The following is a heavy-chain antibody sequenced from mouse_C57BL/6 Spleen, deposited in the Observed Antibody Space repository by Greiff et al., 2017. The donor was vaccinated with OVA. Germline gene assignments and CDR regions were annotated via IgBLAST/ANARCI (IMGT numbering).Heavy chain of an antibody. J-gene: IGHJ2*01. V-gene: IGHV1-53*01. D-gene: IGHD2-4*01. CDR3: ARSIYYDSYYFDY. CDR1: GYTFTSYW. CDR2: INPSNGGT. Sequence: VQLQQSGTELVKPGASVKLSCKASGYTFTSYWMHWVKQRPGQGLEWIGNINPSNGGTNYNEKFKSKATLTVDKSSSTAYMQLSSLTSEDSAVYYCARSIYYDSYYFDYWGQGTTLTVSS.